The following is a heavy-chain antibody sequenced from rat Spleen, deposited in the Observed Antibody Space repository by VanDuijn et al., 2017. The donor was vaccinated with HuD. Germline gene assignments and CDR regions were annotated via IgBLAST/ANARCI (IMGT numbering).Heavy chain of an antibody. D-gene: IGHD1-2*01. Sequence: EVQLQESGPGLVKPSQSLSLTCFATGYSITSSYRWNWIRKFPGNNLEWMGYINSAGTTNYKPSPKSRISITRDKSKKQFFLQVKTVITEDTDTYYCASLYSSYSLYYFDYWGQGVMVTVSS. CDR1: GYSITSSYR. V-gene: IGHV3-3*01. CDR2: INSAGTT. CDR3: ASLYSSYSLYYFDY. J-gene: IGHJ2*01.